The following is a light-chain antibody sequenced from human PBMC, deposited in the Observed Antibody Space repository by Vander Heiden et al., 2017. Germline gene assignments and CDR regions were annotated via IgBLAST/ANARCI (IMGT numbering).Light chain of an antibody. V-gene: IGLV2-14*03. Sequence: QSALTQPASVSGSPGQSITISCTGTSSDVGRYNYVSWYQQLPGKAPKLMIYDVSNRPSGVSNRFSGSKSGNTASLTISGLQAEDEADYYCSSYTTSSTLLFGGGTKLTVL. CDR1: SSDVGRYNY. J-gene: IGLJ2*01. CDR3: SSYTTSSTLL. CDR2: DVS.